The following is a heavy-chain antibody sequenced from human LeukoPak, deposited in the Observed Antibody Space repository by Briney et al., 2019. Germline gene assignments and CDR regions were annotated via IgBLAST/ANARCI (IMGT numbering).Heavy chain of an antibody. CDR3: AKGPLRGTAAAIDY. Sequence: GGSLRLSCAASGFTFNNYGMHWVRQAPGKGLEWVAVISYDGRNIHYPDSVKGRFTISRDISTDTLWLQMDSLRTEDAAVYYCAKGPLRGTAAAIDYWGQGTLVTVSS. J-gene: IGHJ4*02. V-gene: IGHV3-30*18. D-gene: IGHD2-2*01. CDR2: ISYDGRNI. CDR1: GFTFNNYG.